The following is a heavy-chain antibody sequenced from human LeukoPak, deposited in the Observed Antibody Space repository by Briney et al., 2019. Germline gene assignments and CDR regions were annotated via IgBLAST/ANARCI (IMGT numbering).Heavy chain of an antibody. D-gene: IGHD5/OR15-5a*01. CDR3: AKDQKRAGSVTLVVDY. J-gene: IGHJ4*02. CDR1: GFTSSSYA. Sequence: GGSLRLSCAASGFTSSSYALNWVRQAPGKGLEWVSAISGSGGSTFYADSVRGRFTISRDNSKNALYLQVNSLRAEDTAVYYCAKDQKRAGSVTLVVDYWGQGTLVTVSS. V-gene: IGHV3-23*01. CDR2: ISGSGGST.